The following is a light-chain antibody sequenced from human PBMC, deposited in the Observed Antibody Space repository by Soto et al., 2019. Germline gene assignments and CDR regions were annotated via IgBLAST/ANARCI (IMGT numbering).Light chain of an antibody. V-gene: IGKV1-27*01. Sequence: DIQMTQSPSSLSASVGDTVTITCRASQDISNYLAWYQQKPGRVPKVLLYAASTLQSGVPSRFSANGSGTYFTLTISSLQPEDFAAYYCQKYNRAPLTFGGGTKVEIK. J-gene: IGKJ4*01. CDR3: QKYNRAPLT. CDR1: QDISNY. CDR2: AAS.